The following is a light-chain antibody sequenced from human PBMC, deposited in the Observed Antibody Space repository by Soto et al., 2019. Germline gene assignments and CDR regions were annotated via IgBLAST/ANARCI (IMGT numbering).Light chain of an antibody. CDR1: QSISSW. V-gene: IGKV1-5*03. CDR3: QQYDSYPLT. CDR2: KAS. J-gene: IGKJ4*01. Sequence: DIPMTQSPSTLSASVGDRVTITCRASQSISSWLAWYQHKPGKAPNLLIYKASSLESGVPSRFSGSGSATEFTLTVSSLQPDDFATYYCQQYDSYPLTFGGGTKVEIK.